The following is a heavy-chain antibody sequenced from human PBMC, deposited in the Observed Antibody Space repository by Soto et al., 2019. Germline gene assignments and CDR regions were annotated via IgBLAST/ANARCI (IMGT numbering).Heavy chain of an antibody. D-gene: IGHD2-2*01. CDR1: GGSISSGDYY. V-gene: IGHV4-30-4*01. J-gene: IGHJ6*02. Sequence: QVQLQESGPGLVKPSQTLSLTCTVSGGSISSGDYYWSWIRQPPGKGLEWIGYIYYSGSTYYNPSLTSRVTISVDTSKNQFSLKLSSVTAADTAVYYCARVGGKVPAAPGTYYYYYGMDVWGQGTTVTVSS. CDR3: ARVGGKVPAAPGTYYYYYGMDV. CDR2: IYYSGST.